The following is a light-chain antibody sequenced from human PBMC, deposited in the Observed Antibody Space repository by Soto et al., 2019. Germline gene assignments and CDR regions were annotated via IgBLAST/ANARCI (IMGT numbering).Light chain of an antibody. CDR2: GAS. CDR1: QSVTNDY. J-gene: IGKJ5*01. V-gene: IGKV3-20*01. Sequence: EVVLTQSPGTLSLSPGERATLSCRASQSVTNDYLAWYQHKPGQAPRLLIYGASSGATDIPDMFSGSGSGTDFTLTISRLEPEEFAVYYCQQYGASPITFGPGTRLEIK. CDR3: QQYGASPIT.